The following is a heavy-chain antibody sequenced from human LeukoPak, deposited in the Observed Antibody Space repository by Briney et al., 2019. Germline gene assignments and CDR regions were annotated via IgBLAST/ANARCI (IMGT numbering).Heavy chain of an antibody. Sequence: SQTLSLTCAVSGGSISSGGYSWSWIRQPPGKGLEWIGYIYHSGSTYYNPSLKSRVTISVDRSKNQFSLKLSSVTAADTAVYYWPKKNEGGVFNIGAKGKMVTVSS. V-gene: IGHV4-30-2*01. J-gene: IGHJ3*02. CDR1: GGSISSGGYS. CDR3: PKKNEGGVFNI. D-gene: IGHD3-16*01. CDR2: IYHSGST.